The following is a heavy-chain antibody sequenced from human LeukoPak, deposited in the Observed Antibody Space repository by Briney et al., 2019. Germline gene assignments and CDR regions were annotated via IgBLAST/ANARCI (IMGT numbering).Heavy chain of an antibody. CDR3: ARLSVEMATIEDAFDI. V-gene: IGHV3-30-3*01. Sequence: HPGGSLRLSCAASGFTFSSYTMYWVRQAPGKGLEWVAIISDDGSTKYYADSVKGRFTISRDNSKNTLYLQMNSLRAEDTAVYYCARLSVEMATIEDAFDIWGQGTMVTVSS. CDR1: GFTFSSYT. D-gene: IGHD5-24*01. J-gene: IGHJ3*02. CDR2: ISDDGSTK.